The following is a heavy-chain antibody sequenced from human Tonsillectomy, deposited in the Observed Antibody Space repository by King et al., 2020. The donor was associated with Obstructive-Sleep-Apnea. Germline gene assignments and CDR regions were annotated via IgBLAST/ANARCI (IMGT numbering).Heavy chain of an antibody. CDR2: IYPGDSDT. CDR1: GYSFTSYW. J-gene: IGHJ4*02. V-gene: IGHV5-51*01. D-gene: IGHD2-2*01. Sequence: QLVQSGAEAKKPGESLKISCKGSGYSFTSYWIGWVRQMPGKGLEWMGIIYPGDSDTRYSPSFQGQVTISADKSISTAYLQWSSLKASDTAMYYCARGYCSTTTCFPLGADHWGQGTLVTVSS. CDR3: ARGYCSTTTCFPLGADH.